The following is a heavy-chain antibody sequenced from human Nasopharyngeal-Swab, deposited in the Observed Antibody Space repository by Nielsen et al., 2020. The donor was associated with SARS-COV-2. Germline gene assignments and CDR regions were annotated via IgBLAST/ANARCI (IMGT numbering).Heavy chain of an antibody. V-gene: IGHV4-39*02. CDR1: GGSIRGSTYY. CDR2: VYSSQST. D-gene: IGHD3-10*01. Sequence: GSLRLSCFVSGGSIRGSTYYWGWIRQPPGKGLEWIGSVYSSQSTYYNPSVKTRVTISVDTSKNHFSLKLSSVTAADTGVYYCARSRGEIDYWGQGTLVTVSS. J-gene: IGHJ4*02. CDR3: ARSRGEIDY.